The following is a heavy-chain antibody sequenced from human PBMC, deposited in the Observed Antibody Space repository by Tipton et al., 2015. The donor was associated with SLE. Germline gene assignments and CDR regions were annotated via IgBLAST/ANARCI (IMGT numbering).Heavy chain of an antibody. Sequence: TLSLTCTASGDSIRSNTFYWAWVRQSPGKGLEWIGTIYYSGSTYYSPSLKSRVTMSVDTSQSQFFLKLSSVTVADTAVYYCARIEEMATIFDSWGQGTLVAVSS. CDR3: ARIEEMATIFDS. V-gene: IGHV4-39*01. D-gene: IGHD5-24*01. J-gene: IGHJ4*02. CDR2: IYYSGST. CDR1: GDSIRSNTFY.